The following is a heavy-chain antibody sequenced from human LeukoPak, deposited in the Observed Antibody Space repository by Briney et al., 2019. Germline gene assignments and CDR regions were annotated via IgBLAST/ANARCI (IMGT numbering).Heavy chain of an antibody. CDR1: GFTFNNYA. D-gene: IGHD4-17*01. CDR2: VSHDGSTN. J-gene: IGHJ6*02. CDR3: VRGGEHDYGETFYYYPMDV. Sequence: GGSLRLSCAASGFTFNNYAMFWVRQAPGKGLEWVAFVSHDGSTNYYADSVKGRFAMSRDNSKNTVSLQMNSLRGEDTGVYYCVRGGEHDYGETFYYYPMDVWGQGTAVTVSS. V-gene: IGHV3-30*09.